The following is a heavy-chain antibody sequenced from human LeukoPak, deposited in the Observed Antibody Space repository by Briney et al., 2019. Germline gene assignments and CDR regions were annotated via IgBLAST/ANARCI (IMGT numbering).Heavy chain of an antibody. J-gene: IGHJ3*02. CDR2: MHDSGNT. CDR3: ARKYPRDWRDVFDI. D-gene: IGHD3-9*01. CDR1: GGSINTYH. V-gene: IGHV4-59*01. Sequence: SETLSLTCTVSGGSINTYHWNWIRQPPGKGLEWIGYMHDSGNTHYNPSLKSRVTISLDTSQSQFSLKLRSVTAADTALYYCARKYPRDWRDVFDIWGQGTMVTVSS.